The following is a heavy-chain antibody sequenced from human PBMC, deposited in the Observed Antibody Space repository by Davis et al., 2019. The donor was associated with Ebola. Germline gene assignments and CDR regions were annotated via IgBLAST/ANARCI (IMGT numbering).Heavy chain of an antibody. V-gene: IGHV1-2*06. CDR1: GYTFTGYY. CDR3: ARGITMVRGEGWFDP. J-gene: IGHJ5*02. Sequence: AASVKVSCKASGYTFTGYYMHWVRQAPGQGLEWMGRINPNSGGTNYAQKFRGRVTMTRGTSISTAYMELRSLRSDDTALYYCARGITMVRGEGWFDPWGQGTLVTVSS. D-gene: IGHD3-10*01. CDR2: INPNSGGT.